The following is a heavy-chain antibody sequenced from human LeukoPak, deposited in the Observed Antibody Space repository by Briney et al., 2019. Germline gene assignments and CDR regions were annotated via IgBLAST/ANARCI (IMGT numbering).Heavy chain of an antibody. CDR2: INGDATII. J-gene: IGHJ4*02. CDR3: VRDLILVWTPGDDFDH. Sequence: PGGSLRLSCVASGFTFTHYWMHWVRQVPGKGLEWVSRINGDATIITYADSVKGRFTISRENAKNTLYLQMNSLRAEDTAVYYCVRDLILVWTPGDDFDHWGQGTLVTVSS. CDR1: GFTFTHYW. V-gene: IGHV3-74*03. D-gene: IGHD3-16*01.